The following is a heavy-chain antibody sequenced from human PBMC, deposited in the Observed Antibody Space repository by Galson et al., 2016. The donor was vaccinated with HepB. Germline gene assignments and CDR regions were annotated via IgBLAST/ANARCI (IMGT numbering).Heavy chain of an antibody. CDR2: SNHRGST. Sequence: ETLSLTCGVFGASFSDYYWNWIRQPPGKGLEWLGESNHRGSTNYNPSLKSRVTVSVDTSKNQFSLKLTSVTAADTAASYCARGQAPAARGYNWFDPWGQGIRVTFSS. J-gene: IGHJ5*02. CDR3: ARGQAPAARGYNWFDP. CDR1: GASFSDYY. V-gene: IGHV4-34*01. D-gene: IGHD2-2*01.